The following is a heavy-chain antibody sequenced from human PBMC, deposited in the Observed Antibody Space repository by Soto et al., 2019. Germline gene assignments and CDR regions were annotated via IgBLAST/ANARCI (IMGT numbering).Heavy chain of an antibody. J-gene: IGHJ4*02. CDR3: ARDSVGSGYD. V-gene: IGHV4-59*01. Sequence: QVQLQESGPGLVKPSETLSLTCTVSGGSISSYYWSWIRQPPGKRLEWIGYIYYSGSTNYNPSLQXRVTISVDTSKNQFSLELRSVTAADTAVYYCARDSVGSGYDWGQGTLVTVSS. D-gene: IGHD5-12*01. CDR1: GGSISSYY. CDR2: IYYSGST.